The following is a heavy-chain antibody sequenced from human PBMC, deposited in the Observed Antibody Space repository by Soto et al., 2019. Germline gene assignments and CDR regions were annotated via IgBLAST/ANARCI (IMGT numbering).Heavy chain of an antibody. D-gene: IGHD3-3*01. CDR3: ASSNITVFRVVTDPQFDY. V-gene: IGHV4-59*08. Sequence: SETLSLTFTVSVCSISSYYWSWIRQPPGKGLEWIGYIYYSGSTNYNPSLKSRVTISVDTSKNQFSLKLSSVTAADTAVYYCASSNITVFRVVTDPQFDYWGQGTLVTVSS. CDR2: IYYSGST. J-gene: IGHJ4*02. CDR1: VCSISSYY.